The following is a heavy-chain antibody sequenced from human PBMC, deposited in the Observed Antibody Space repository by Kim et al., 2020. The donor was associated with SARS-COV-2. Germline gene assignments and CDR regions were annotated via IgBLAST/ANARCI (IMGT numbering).Heavy chain of an antibody. Sequence: GSLKISCKGSGYSFTTYWIGWVRQMPGKGLEWMGFIYVGDSYTRYSPSFQGQVTISADKSISTAFLQWSSLKASDTAMYYCARGGGSEDGGNVSYWGQGTLVTVSS. CDR3: ARGGGSEDGGNVSY. CDR1: GYSFTTYW. CDR2: IYVGDSYT. J-gene: IGHJ4*02. V-gene: IGHV5-51*01. D-gene: IGHD2-15*01.